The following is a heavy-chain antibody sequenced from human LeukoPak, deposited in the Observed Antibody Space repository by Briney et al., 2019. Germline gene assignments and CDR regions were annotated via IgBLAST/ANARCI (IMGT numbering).Heavy chain of an antibody. D-gene: IGHD3-10*01. Sequence: SETLSLTCTVSGGSISSSSYYWGWIRQPPGKGLEWIGSIYYSGSTYYNPSLKSRVTISVDTSKNQFSLKLSSVTAADTAVYYCARHSVVTMVRGVIITVRDAFDIWGQGTMVTVSS. CDR1: GGSISSSSYY. J-gene: IGHJ3*02. CDR3: ARHSVVTMVRGVIITVRDAFDI. V-gene: IGHV4-39*01. CDR2: IYYSGST.